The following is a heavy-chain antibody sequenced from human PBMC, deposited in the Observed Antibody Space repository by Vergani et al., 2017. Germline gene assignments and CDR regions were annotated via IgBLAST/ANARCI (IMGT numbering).Heavy chain of an antibody. CDR1: AFTFSSYS. Sequence: EVQLVESGGGLVKPGGSLRLSCAASAFTFSSYSMNWVRQAPGKGLEWVSSITSSGSYGYYADSVKGRFTISRDNAKNSLYLQMNSLRAEDTAVYYCARGANWNDFGSGYYMDVWGKGTTVTVSS. J-gene: IGHJ6*03. D-gene: IGHD1-1*01. CDR2: ITSSGSYG. CDR3: ARGANWNDFGSGYYMDV. V-gene: IGHV3-21*01.